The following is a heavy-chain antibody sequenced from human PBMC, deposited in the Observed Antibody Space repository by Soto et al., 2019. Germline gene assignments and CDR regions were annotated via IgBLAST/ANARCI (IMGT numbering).Heavy chain of an antibody. CDR1: GGTFSSYA. CDR2: IIPIFGTA. J-gene: IGHJ5*02. CDR3: ARGGRSIAASRGDNWFDP. D-gene: IGHD6-6*01. Sequence: QVQLVQSGAEVKKPGSSVKVSCKASGGTFSSYAISWVRQAPGQGLEWMGGIIPIFGTANYAQKFQGRVTITADESTSTAYMELSSLSSEDTAVYYCARGGRSIAASRGDNWFDPWGQRTLVTVSS. V-gene: IGHV1-69*01.